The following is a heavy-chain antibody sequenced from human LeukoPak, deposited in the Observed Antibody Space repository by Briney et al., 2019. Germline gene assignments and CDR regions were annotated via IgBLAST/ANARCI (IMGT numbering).Heavy chain of an antibody. CDR2: ISSSSSTI. CDR3: ASDPFGSRTWDY. D-gene: IGHD2-2*01. J-gene: IGHJ4*02. V-gene: IGHV3-48*01. Sequence: PGESLRLSCAAAGFTFSSYSMNWVRQAPGKGLEWVSYISSSSSTIYYADSVKGRFTISRDNAKNSLYLQMNSRRAEDTAVYYCASDPFGSRTWDYCGQGTLVTVSS. CDR1: GFTFSSYS.